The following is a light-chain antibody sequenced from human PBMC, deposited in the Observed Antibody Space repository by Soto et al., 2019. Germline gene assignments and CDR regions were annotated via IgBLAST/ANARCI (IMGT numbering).Light chain of an antibody. V-gene: IGKV1-13*02. Sequence: AIQLTQSPSSLSASVGDRVTITCRASQGISSALAWYQQKPGKAPKLLIYDASSLESGVPSRFSGSGSGTDFTLTISSLQPEDFATYSCQHGGVTFGQGTRLEIK. J-gene: IGKJ5*01. CDR2: DAS. CDR1: QGISSA. CDR3: QHGGVT.